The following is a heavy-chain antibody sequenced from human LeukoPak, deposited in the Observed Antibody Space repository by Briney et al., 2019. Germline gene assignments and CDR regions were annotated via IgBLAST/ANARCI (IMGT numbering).Heavy chain of an antibody. Sequence: GGSLRLSCAASGFTFSSYSMNWVRQAPGKGLEWVSYISSSSSSIYYADSVKGRFTISRDNAKNSLYLQMDSLRAEDTAVYYCARRGEDPVLNYWGQGTLVTVSS. J-gene: IGHJ4*02. CDR2: ISSSSSSI. CDR3: ARRGEDPVLNY. V-gene: IGHV3-48*01. CDR1: GFTFSSYS.